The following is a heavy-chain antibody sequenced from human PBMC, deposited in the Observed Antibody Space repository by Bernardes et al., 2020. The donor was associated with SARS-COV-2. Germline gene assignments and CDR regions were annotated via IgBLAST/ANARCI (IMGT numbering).Heavy chain of an antibody. J-gene: IGHJ6*02. D-gene: IGHD2-2*01. Sequence: ASVKVSCKVSGYTLTELSMHWVRQAPGKGLEWMGGFDPEDGETIYAQKFQGRVTMTDDTSTDTAYMELSSLRSEDTAVYYCATALRIVVVPAAMRYYYGMDVWGQGTTVTVYS. V-gene: IGHV1-24*01. CDR3: ATALRIVVVPAAMRYYYGMDV. CDR2: FDPEDGET. CDR1: GYTLTELS.